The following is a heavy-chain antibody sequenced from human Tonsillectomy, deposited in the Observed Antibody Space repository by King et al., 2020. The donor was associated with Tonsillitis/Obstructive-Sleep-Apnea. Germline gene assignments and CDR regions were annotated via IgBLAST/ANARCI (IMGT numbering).Heavy chain of an antibody. CDR1: GGSVSSSSYY. V-gene: IGHV4-39*01. D-gene: IGHD3-22*01. J-gene: IGHJ4*02. Sequence: LQLQESGPGLMKPSETLSLTCTVSGGSVSSSSYYWGWIRQPPRKGLEWIGSIYYSGTTYYKPSLDRQVTISVDTSTNQFSLKLTSVTAADTAVYYCARHRYGSGGHYYCFFYSWGQGTLVTVSS. CDR2: IYYSGTT. CDR3: ARHRYGSGGHYYCFFYS.